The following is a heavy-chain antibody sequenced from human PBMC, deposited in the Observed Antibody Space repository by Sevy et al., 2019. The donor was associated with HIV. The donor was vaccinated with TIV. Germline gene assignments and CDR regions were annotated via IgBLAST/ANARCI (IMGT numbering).Heavy chain of an antibody. CDR1: GFIFSDYY. V-gene: IGHV3-23*01. CDR2: VSSTRETE. J-gene: IGHJ4*02. CDR3: AKRGNGWYELDY. D-gene: IGHD6-19*01. Sequence: GGSLRLSCSGSGFIFSDYYMSWIRQAPGKGLEWVSTVSSTRETEYYADSVKGRFTISRDHSKNTVFLQMNSLRGEDTAVYYCAKRGNGWYELDYWGRGTLVTVSS.